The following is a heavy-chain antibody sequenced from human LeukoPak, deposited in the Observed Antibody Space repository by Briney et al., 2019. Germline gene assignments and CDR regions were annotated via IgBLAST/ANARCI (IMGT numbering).Heavy chain of an antibody. Sequence: SETLSLTCAVYGGSFSGYYWSWIRQPPGKGLEWTGEISHSGSSNSNPSLKSRVTMSADMSKNQFSLKLSSVTAADTAVYFCARLAYYLDSSGYYLYYFDNWGQGTPVTVSS. J-gene: IGHJ4*02. V-gene: IGHV4-34*01. CDR3: ARLAYYLDSSGYYLYYFDN. D-gene: IGHD3-22*01. CDR2: ISHSGSS. CDR1: GGSFSGYY.